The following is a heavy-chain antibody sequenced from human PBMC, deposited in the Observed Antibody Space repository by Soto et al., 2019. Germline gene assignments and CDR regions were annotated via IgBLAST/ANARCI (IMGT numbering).Heavy chain of an antibody. D-gene: IGHD2-2*01. CDR3: AKRMCCSSTSCYAFDI. Sequence: GGSLRLSCAASGFTFSSYAMSWVRQAPGKGLEWVSAISGSGGSTYYADSVKGRFTISRDNSKNRLYLQMNSVRAVDMAVYYCAKRMCCSSTSCYAFDIWGQVTMVTVS. CDR1: GFTFSSYA. J-gene: IGHJ3*02. CDR2: ISGSGGST. V-gene: IGHV3-23*01.